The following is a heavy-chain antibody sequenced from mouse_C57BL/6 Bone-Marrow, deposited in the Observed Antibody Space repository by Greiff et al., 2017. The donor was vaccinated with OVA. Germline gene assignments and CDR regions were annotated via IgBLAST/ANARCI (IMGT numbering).Heavy chain of an antibody. CDR2: ISSGGSYT. J-gene: IGHJ2*01. V-gene: IGHV5-6*01. CDR3: SRHPLFTTVVGLDY. CDR1: GFTFSSYG. D-gene: IGHD1-1*01. Sequence: EVKLQESGGDLVKPGGSLKLSCAASGFTFSSYGMSWVRQTPDKRLEWVATISSGGSYTYYPDSVKGRFTISRANAKNTLYLQMSSLKSEDTAMYDCSRHPLFTTVVGLDYWGQGTTLTVSS.